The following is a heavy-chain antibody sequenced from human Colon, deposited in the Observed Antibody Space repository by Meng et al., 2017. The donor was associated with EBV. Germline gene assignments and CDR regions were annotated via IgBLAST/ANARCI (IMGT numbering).Heavy chain of an antibody. CDR2: IYRGGGT. V-gene: IGHV4-4*02. CDR3: ARVRVIPAAVGFDY. J-gene: IGHJ4*02. D-gene: IGHD2-2*01. Sequence: EAGPGVVEPSGALSLTCAVSGGAISTSDWWSWVRQPPGKGLEWIGEIYRGGGTNYNPSFKSRVTISVDTSNNHFSLKLSYVTAADTAVYYCARVRVIPAAVGFDYWGQGTLVTVSS. CDR1: GGAISTSDW.